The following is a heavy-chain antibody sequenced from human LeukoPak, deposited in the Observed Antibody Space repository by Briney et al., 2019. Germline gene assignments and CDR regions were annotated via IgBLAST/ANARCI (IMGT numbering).Heavy chain of an antibody. Sequence: GGSLRLSCAAPGFTFSSYWMSWVRQAPGKGLEWVANIKEDGSEKYYVDSVKGRFTISRDNAKKSLYLQMNSLRTEDTAVYYCARDRGRNWSDSWGQGTLVTVSS. CDR1: GFTFSSYW. CDR3: ARDRGRNWSDS. D-gene: IGHD6-25*01. V-gene: IGHV3-7*04. CDR2: IKEDGSEK. J-gene: IGHJ5*01.